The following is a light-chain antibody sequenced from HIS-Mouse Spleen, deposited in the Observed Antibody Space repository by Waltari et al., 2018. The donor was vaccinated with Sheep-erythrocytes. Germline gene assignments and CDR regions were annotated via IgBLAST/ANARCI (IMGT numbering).Light chain of an antibody. CDR3: YSTDSSGNHYV. Sequence: SYELTQPPSVSVSPGQTARITCSGDAFPKKSAYWYQQKSGQAPVLVIYEDSKRPSGIPERFSGSSSGTMATLTISGAQVEDEADYYCYSTDSSGNHYVFGTGTKVTVL. CDR2: EDS. J-gene: IGLJ1*01. CDR1: AFPKKS. V-gene: IGLV3-10*01.